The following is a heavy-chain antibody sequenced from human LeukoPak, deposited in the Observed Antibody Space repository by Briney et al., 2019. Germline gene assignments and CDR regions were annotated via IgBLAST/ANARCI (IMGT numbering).Heavy chain of an antibody. CDR3: ARDYSTMGFSFDY. CDR2: ISGSGGDT. J-gene: IGHJ4*02. CDR1: GFTFSNYA. V-gene: IGHV3-23*01. Sequence: PGGSLRLSCAASGFTFSNYAMNWVRQAPGKGLEWVSAISGSGGDTYYADSVKGRFTISRDNSKNTLYLQMNSLRAEDTAVYYCARDYSTMGFSFDYWGQGTLVTVSS. D-gene: IGHD6-13*01.